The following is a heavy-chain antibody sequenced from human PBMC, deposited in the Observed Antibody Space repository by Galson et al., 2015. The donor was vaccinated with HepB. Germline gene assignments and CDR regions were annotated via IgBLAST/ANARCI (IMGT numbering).Heavy chain of an antibody. J-gene: IGHJ4*02. D-gene: IGHD3-3*01. V-gene: IGHV3-30-3*01. CDR1: GFTFSSYA. CDR2: ISYDGSNK. Sequence: SLRLSCAASGFTFSSYAMHWVRQAPGKGLEWVAVISYDGSNKYYADSVKGRFTISRDNAKNSLYLQMNSLRAEDTAVYYCARTLLYYDFWSGAGGYFDYWGQGTLVTVSS. CDR3: ARTLLYYDFWSGAGGYFDY.